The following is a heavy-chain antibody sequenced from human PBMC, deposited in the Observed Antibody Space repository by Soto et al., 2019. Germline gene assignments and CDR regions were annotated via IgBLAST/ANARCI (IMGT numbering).Heavy chain of an antibody. CDR2: ISGSGGSK. J-gene: IGHJ4*02. CDR3: APLPQVVAARYYFDY. D-gene: IGHD2-15*01. V-gene: IGHV3-23*01. CDR1: GCTFSSYA. Sequence: EVQLLESGGGLVQPGGYLRLSCADSGCTFSSYAMSWVRKAPGKGLAWVSAISGSGGSKYYADSVKGRFTISRDNSKNTLYLQMNRLRAEDTEVYYCAPLPQVVAARYYFDYWGQGTLVTVSS.